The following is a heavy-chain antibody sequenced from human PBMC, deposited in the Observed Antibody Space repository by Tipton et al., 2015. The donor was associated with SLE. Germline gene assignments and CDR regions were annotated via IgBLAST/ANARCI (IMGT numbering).Heavy chain of an antibody. D-gene: IGHD2-2*01. J-gene: IGHJ6*03. CDR3: ARAPAPAPPTRYYYCFMDG. Sequence: TLSLTCTVSGGSISGYYWNWIRQPPGKGLEWVGYINYSGNTNYNPSLKSRVTISVDTSKTHFSLRLNSVTAADTAVHYCARAPAPAPPTRYYYCFMDGWGKGTAVTVSS. CDR2: INYSGNT. CDR1: GGSISGYY. V-gene: IGHV4-59*01.